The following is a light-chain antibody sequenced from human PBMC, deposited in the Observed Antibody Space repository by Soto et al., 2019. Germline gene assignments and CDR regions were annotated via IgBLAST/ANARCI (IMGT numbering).Light chain of an antibody. Sequence: QSALTQPASVSGSPGQSITISCTGTSSDVGGYNYVSWYQQHPGKAPQLLIYDVSNRPSGVSNRFSGSKSGNTASLTISGLQAEDEADYYCSSYTSSSTPEDVFGTGTKLTVL. V-gene: IGLV2-14*01. CDR1: SSDVGGYNY. CDR2: DVS. CDR3: SSYTSSSTPEDV. J-gene: IGLJ1*01.